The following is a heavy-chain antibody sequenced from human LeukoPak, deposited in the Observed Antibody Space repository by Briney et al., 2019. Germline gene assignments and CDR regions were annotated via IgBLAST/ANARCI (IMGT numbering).Heavy chain of an antibody. J-gene: IGHJ4*02. Sequence: GGSLRLSCVASGFTFSNYAMNWVRQVPGKGLEWLSSIFNSGDASYYADSVKGRFTISRDNSKNTLFLQMNSLRPEDTAVYYCAKDRLRAENYWGQGTLVTVSS. V-gene: IGHV3-23*01. D-gene: IGHD5-24*01. CDR1: GFTFSNYA. CDR3: AKDRLRAENY. CDR2: IFNSGDAS.